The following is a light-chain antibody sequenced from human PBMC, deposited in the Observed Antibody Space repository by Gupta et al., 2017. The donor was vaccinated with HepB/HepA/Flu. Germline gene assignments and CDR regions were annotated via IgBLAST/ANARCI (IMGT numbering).Light chain of an antibody. CDR1: QSIIKW. CDR2: EAS. Sequence: DIQLTQSPSTLSASVGDRVTIPCRASQSIIKWLAWYQQKPGKAPKLLIYEASTLESGVPSRFSGSGSGTDFTLTITSLQPDDFATYYCQQYYAYSPERTFGKGTKVEIK. V-gene: IGKV1-5*03. J-gene: IGKJ1*01. CDR3: QQYYAYSPERT.